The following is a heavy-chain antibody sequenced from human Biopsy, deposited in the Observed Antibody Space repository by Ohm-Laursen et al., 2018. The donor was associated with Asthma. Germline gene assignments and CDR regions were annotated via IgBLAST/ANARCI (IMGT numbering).Heavy chain of an antibody. V-gene: IGHV3-33*01. CDR2: IWYDGSNK. Sequence: SLRLSCAASGFTFSSYGMHWVRQAPGRGLEWVAVIWYDGSNKYYADSVKGRFTISRDNSKNTLYLQMNSLRAEDTAVYYCARATVAAAGNDWGQGTLVTVSS. CDR1: GFTFSSYG. D-gene: IGHD6-13*01. J-gene: IGHJ4*02. CDR3: ARATVAAAGND.